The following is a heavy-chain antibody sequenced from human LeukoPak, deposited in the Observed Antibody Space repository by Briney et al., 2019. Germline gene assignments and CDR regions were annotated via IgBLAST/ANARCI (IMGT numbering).Heavy chain of an antibody. J-gene: IGHJ4*02. CDR1: GFTFRSYG. CDR3: VKDGSSYAVNNLDS. CDR2: ISYDGSNK. Sequence: PGRSLRLTCADSGFTFRSYGWHWVRQAPGKGLEWVAVISYDGSNKYYADSVKGRFTISRDNSKNTLYLQMNSLRAEDTAVYYCVKDGSSYAVNNLDSTGPGNLVTVSS. D-gene: IGHD2-2*01. V-gene: IGHV3-30*18.